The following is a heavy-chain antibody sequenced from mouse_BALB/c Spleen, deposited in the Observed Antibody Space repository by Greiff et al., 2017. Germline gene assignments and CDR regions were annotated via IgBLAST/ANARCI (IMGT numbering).Heavy chain of an antibody. CDR1: GFTFSSYT. J-gene: IGHJ4*01. D-gene: IGHD2-1*01. Sequence: DVMLVESGGGLVQPGGSLKLSCAASGFTFSSYTMSWVRQTPEKRLEWVAYISNGGGSTYYPDTVKGRFTISRDNAKNTLYLQMSSLKSEDTAMYYCARHGYYGNRMDYWGQGTSVTVSS. CDR2: ISNGGGST. CDR3: ARHGYYGNRMDY. V-gene: IGHV5-12-2*01.